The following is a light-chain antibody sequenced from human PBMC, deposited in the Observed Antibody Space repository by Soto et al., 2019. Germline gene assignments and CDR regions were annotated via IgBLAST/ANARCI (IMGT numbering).Light chain of an antibody. V-gene: IGKV3-20*01. CDR3: QKYGSSPNT. J-gene: IGKJ2*01. CDR1: QSVSSSY. Sequence: EIVLTQSPGTLSLSPGERATLSCRASQSVSSSYFAWYQQKPGQAPRLLIYGASSRATGIPDRFSGSGSGTDFTLTISRLEPEDFAVYYCQKYGSSPNTFGQGTKLEIK. CDR2: GAS.